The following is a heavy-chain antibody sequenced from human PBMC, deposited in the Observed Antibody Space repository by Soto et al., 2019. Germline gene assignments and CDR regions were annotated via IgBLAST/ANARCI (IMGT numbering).Heavy chain of an antibody. D-gene: IGHD2-15*01. Sequence: PGGSVRLSCAASGFTFSSHVMLWVRQAPGKGLGWVAVIWYDGSNKYYADSVKGRFTISRDNSENTLYLQMNSLRAEDTAVYYCARVVAATPILYYYGMDVWGQGTTVTVSS. CDR2: IWYDGSNK. V-gene: IGHV3-33*01. CDR1: GFTFSSHV. J-gene: IGHJ6*02. CDR3: ARVVAATPILYYYGMDV.